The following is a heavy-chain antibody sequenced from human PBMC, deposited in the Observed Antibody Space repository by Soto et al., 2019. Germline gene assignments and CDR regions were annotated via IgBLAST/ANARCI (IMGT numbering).Heavy chain of an antibody. Sequence: PSETLSLTCTFSGGSISIYYWSWIRQPPGKGLEWIGYIYYSGSTNYNPSLKSRVTISVDTSKNQFSLNLSSVTAADTAVYYCARVGGLVDDTHYFDYWGQGTMVTVSS. V-gene: IGHV4-59*01. J-gene: IGHJ4*02. CDR3: ARVGGLVDDTHYFDY. D-gene: IGHD2-8*02. CDR1: GGSISIYY. CDR2: IYYSGST.